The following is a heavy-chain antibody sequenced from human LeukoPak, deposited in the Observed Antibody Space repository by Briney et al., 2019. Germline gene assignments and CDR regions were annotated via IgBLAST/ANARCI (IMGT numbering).Heavy chain of an antibody. J-gene: IGHJ4*02. CDR1: EFSVGSNY. D-gene: IGHD3-10*01. CDR2: IYSGGST. Sequence: PGGSLRLSCAASEFSVGSNYMTWVRQAPGKGLEWVSLIYSGGSTYYADSVKGRFTISRDNSKNTLYLQMNSLRAEDTAVYYCARDVYGSGSYYIDYWGQGTLVTVSS. V-gene: IGHV3-66*01. CDR3: ARDVYGSGSYYIDY.